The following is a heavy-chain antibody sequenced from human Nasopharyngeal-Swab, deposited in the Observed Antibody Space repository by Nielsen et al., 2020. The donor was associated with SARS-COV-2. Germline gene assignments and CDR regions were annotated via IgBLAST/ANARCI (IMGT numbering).Heavy chain of an antibody. CDR1: SGSISSSNYY. D-gene: IGHD3-3*01. CDR2: IYYSGST. Sequence: SDTLSLTCTVSSGSISSSNYYWGWIRQPPGKGLEWIGSIYYSGSTYYNPFLKSRVTISVDTSKNQFSLKLSSVTAADTAVYYCARDATPYYDFWSGYPNWFDPWGQGTLVTVSS. J-gene: IGHJ5*02. CDR3: ARDATPYYDFWSGYPNWFDP. V-gene: IGHV4-39*07.